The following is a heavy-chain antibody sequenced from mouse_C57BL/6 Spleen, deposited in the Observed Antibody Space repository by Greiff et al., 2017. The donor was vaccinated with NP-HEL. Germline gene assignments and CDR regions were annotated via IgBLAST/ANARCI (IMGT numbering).Heavy chain of an antibody. V-gene: IGHV2-5*01. CDR2: IWRGGST. D-gene: IGHD2-3*01. Sequence: VKLVESGPGLVQPSQSLSITCTVSGFSLTSYGVHWVRQSPGKGLEWLGVIWRGGSTDYNAAFMSRLSITKDNSKSQVFFKMNSLQADDTAIYYCASYDGYSYYYAMDYWGQGTSVTVSS. CDR3: ASYDGYSYYYAMDY. CDR1: GFSLTSYG. J-gene: IGHJ4*01.